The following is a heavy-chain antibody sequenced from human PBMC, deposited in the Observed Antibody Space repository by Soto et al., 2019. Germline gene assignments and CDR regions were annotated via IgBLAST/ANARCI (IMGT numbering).Heavy chain of an antibody. J-gene: IGHJ4*02. CDR3: ARQIYDSDTGPNFQYYFDS. V-gene: IGHV5-10-1*01. D-gene: IGHD3-22*01. CDR2: VDPSDSQT. CDR1: GYSFAGYW. Sequence: GESLKISCKGSGYSFAGYWITWVRQKPGKGLEWMGRVDPSDSQTYYSPSFRGHVTISVTKSIATVFLQWSSLRASDTAMYYCARQIYDSDTGPNFQYYFDSWGQGTPVTVSS.